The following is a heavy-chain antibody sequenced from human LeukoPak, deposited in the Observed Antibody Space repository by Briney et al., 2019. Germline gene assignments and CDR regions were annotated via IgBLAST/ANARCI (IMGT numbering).Heavy chain of an antibody. D-gene: IGHD3-16*01. CDR1: GFTFSSYS. V-gene: IGHV3-48*01. Sequence: GGALRLSCAASGFTFSSYSMNWVRQAPGKGLEWGSYISSSSSTIYYADSVKGRFTISRDNAKNTLYLQMNSLRAEDTAVYYCARDLGAFDIWGQGTMVTVSS. J-gene: IGHJ3*02. CDR2: ISSSSSTI. CDR3: ARDLGAFDI.